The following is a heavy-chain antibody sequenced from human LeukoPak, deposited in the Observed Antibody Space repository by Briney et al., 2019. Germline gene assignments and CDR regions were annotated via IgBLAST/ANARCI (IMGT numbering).Heavy chain of an antibody. CDR2: VYYSGST. V-gene: IGHV4-39*01. Sequence: PSETLSLTCTVSGGSISSTSYYWGWIRQPPGKGLEWIGSVYYSGSTSYSPSLKSRVTISVDTSRNQFSLKLSSVTAADTAVYFCARNESVVVAGRPKYNWFDPWGQGTLVTVSS. D-gene: IGHD2-15*01. J-gene: IGHJ5*02. CDR1: GGSISSTSYY. CDR3: ARNESVVVAGRPKYNWFDP.